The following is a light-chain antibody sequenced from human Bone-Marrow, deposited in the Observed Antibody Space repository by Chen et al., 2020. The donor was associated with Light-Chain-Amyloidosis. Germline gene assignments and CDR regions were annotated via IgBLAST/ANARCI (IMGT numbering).Light chain of an antibody. CDR2: EAS. CDR1: QNIDKW. CDR3: QQYTSY. Sequence: DIQMTQSPSTLSASVGDRVTITCRASQNIDKWLAWYQQKPGKVPKVLIYEASKLESGVPSRFSGSGFGTELTLTINSLQPDDFATYYCQQYTSYFGGGTRVEIK. J-gene: IGKJ4*01. V-gene: IGKV1-5*01.